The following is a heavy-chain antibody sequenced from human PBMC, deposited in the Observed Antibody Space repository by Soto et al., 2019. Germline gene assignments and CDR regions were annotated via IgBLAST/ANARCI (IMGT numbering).Heavy chain of an antibody. D-gene: IGHD3-22*01. CDR1: GYTFTDYY. Sequence: ASVKVSCKTSGYTFTDYYMHWVRQAPGLGLEWLGWINPNTGATKYAQKFQGRVNMTRDTYTTKAYMELSRLRSDDTAVYFCASDWYYFDSSGYSKPVYYYYYGLDVWGQGTTVTVSS. V-gene: IGHV1-2*02. J-gene: IGHJ6*02. CDR3: ASDWYYFDSSGYSKPVYYYYYGLDV. CDR2: INPNTGAT.